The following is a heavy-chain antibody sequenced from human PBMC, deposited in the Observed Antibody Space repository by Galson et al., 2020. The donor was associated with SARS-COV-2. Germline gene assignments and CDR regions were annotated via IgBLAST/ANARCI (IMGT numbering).Heavy chain of an antibody. V-gene: IGHV3-23*01. Sequence: GESLKISCAASGFTFSSYAMSWVRQAPGKGLEWVSAISGSGGSTYYADSVKGRFTISRDNSKNTLYLQMNSLRAEDTAVYYCAKDRHYDFGSGYFTSGDYWGQGTLVTVSS. CDR3: AKDRHYDFGSGYFTSGDY. CDR2: ISGSGGST. J-gene: IGHJ4*02. D-gene: IGHD3-3*01. CDR1: GFTFSSYA.